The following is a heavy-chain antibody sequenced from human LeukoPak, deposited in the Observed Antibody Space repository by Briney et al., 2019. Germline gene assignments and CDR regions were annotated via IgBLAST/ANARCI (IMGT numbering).Heavy chain of an antibody. CDR1: GGSFSGYY. V-gene: IGHV4-34*01. J-gene: IGHJ4*02. CDR2: INHSGST. D-gene: IGHD3-22*01. Sequence: PSETLSLTCAVYGGSFSGYYWSWIRQPPGKGLERIGEINHSGSTNYNPSLKSRVTISVDTSKNQFSLKLSSVTAADTAVYYCARRPLTYYYDSSGYYNYFDYWGQGTLVTVSS. CDR3: ARRPLTYYYDSSGYYNYFDY.